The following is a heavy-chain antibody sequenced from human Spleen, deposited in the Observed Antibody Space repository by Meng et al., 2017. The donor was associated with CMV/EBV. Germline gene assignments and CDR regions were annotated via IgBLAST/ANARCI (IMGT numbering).Heavy chain of an antibody. J-gene: IGHJ4*02. CDR1: GFTFATYT. CDR2: ISSTSFSI. Sequence: CAASGFTFATYTMNWVRQAPGKGLEWVSSISSTSFSIYNAASVRGRFSISRDNAKNSLYLQMNSLRAEDTAVYYCARLEQQLDTLDYWGQGTLVTVSS. CDR3: ARLEQQLDTLDY. D-gene: IGHD6-13*01. V-gene: IGHV3-21*01.